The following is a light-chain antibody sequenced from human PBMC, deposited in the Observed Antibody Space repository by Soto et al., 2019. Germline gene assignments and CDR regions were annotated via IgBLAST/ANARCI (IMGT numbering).Light chain of an antibody. Sequence: QSALTQPASVSGSPGQSITISCSGTTSDVGGYDVVSWYQQHPGKAPKLMIFEVNQRPSGVSDRFSGSKSGNTASLTISGLQAVDEADYYCCSFAGSSTFWVFGGGTKLTVL. CDR1: TSDVGGYDV. V-gene: IGLV2-23*02. CDR3: CSFAGSSTFWV. CDR2: EVN. J-gene: IGLJ3*02.